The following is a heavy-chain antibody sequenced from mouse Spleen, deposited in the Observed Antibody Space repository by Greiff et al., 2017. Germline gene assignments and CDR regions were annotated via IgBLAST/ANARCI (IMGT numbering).Heavy chain of an antibody. J-gene: IGHJ4*01. CDR2: INPYNGGT. CDR1: GYTFTDYY. CDR3: ARESENAMDY. V-gene: IGHV1-19*01. Sequence: EVQLQQSGPVLVKPGASVKMSCKASGYTFTDYYMNWVKQSHGKSLEWIGVINPYNGGTSYNQKFKGKATLTVDKSSSTAYMELNSLTSEDSAVYYCARESENAMDYWGQGTSVTVSS.